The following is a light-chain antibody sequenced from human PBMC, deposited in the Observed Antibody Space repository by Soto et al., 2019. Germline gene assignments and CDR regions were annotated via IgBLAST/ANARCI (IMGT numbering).Light chain of an antibody. J-gene: IGLJ1*01. CDR2: EVN. V-gene: IGLV2-14*01. CDR3: SSFTTTSTHV. Sequence: QSVRTQPACLSGSPGQSITISCTGTSSDIGAYDYVSWFQQHPGKAPKLMISEVNNRPSGVSNRFSGSKSGNTAYLTISGLQVEDEAEYFCSSFTTTSTHVFGTGTKVTVL. CDR1: SSDIGAYDY.